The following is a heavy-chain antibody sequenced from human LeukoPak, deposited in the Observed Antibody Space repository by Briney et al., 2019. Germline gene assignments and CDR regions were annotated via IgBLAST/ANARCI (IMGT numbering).Heavy chain of an antibody. CDR2: IYYSGST. D-gene: IGHD3-9*01. Sequence: SETPSLTCTVSGDSISSSRSYWGWIRQPPGKGLEWIGSIYYSGSTYYNPSLKSRVTISVDTSKNQFSLKLSSVTAADTAVYYCARDRSRHYDILTGIYYFDYWGQGTLVTVSS. CDR1: GDSISSSRSY. V-gene: IGHV4-39*07. J-gene: IGHJ4*02. CDR3: ARDRSRHYDILTGIYYFDY.